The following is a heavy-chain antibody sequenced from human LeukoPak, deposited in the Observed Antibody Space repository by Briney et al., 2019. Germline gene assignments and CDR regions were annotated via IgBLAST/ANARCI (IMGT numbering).Heavy chain of an antibody. CDR2: ISYDGSNK. V-gene: IGHV3-30*18. J-gene: IGHJ4*02. D-gene: IGHD5-12*01. CDR3: AKERWLRFFDY. Sequence: GRSLRLSCAASGFTYISYGMHWVRQAPGKGLEWVAVISYDGSNKYYADSVKGRFTISRDNSKNTLCLEMNSLRAEDTAVYYCAKERWLRFFDYWGQGTLVTVSS. CDR1: GFTYISYG.